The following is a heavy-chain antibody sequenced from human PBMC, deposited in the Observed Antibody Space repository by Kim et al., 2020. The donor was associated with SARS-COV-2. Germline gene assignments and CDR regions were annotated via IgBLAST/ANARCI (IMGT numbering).Heavy chain of an antibody. CDR1: GFTFSSYV. Sequence: GGSLRLSCAASGFTFSSYVMSWVRQAPGTGLEWVSGISGSGGNTYYADSVKGRFTISSDNSKNTIYLQMNSLRAEDTAVYYCATGWGPPDYWGQGTLVTV. CDR3: ATGWGPPDY. CDR2: ISGSGGNT. D-gene: IGHD3-16*01. J-gene: IGHJ4*02. V-gene: IGHV3-23*01.